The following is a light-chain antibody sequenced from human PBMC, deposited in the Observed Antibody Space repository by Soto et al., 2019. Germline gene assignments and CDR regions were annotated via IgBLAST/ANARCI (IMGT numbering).Light chain of an antibody. CDR3: QQSYSPIT. CDR1: QNINTY. CDR2: AAS. J-gene: IGKJ5*01. V-gene: IGKV1-39*01. Sequence: DIQVTQSPSSLSASVGDRVTITFRASQNINTYLNWYQQKPGNAPKLLIYAASYLQSGVPSRFSGSGSGADFTLTISSLQPEDFATYYCQQSYSPITFGQGTRLEIK.